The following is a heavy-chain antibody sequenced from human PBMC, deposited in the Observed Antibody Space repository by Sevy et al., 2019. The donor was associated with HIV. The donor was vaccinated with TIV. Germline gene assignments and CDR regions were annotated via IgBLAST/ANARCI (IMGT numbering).Heavy chain of an antibody. J-gene: IGHJ4*02. CDR1: XXXITSLY. V-gene: IGHV4-59*08. CDR3: AGXXXWGXXYX. Sequence: SETLXLTCTVXXXXITSLYWXWIRXPXGXGLEXXXXXYNXGHINYNPSLKSRVTLSLDTSKNQFSLRLSSVTAADTAMYYCAGXXXWGXXYXWGQGTLVTVSS. D-gene: IGHD1-26*01. CDR2: XYNXGHI.